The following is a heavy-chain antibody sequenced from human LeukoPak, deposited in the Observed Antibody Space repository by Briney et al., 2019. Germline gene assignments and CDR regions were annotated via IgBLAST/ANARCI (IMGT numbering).Heavy chain of an antibody. CDR1: GFTFSNYV. CDR2: ISSSDNTI. CDR3: ARDINWVGGY. V-gene: IGHV3-48*03. Sequence: GGSLRLSCAASGFTFSNYVMSWVRQAPGKGLEWVSYISSSDNTIYYADSVKGRFTISRDNAKNSLYLQMNSLRAEDTAVYYCARDINWVGGYWGQGTLVTVSS. J-gene: IGHJ4*02. D-gene: IGHD7-27*01.